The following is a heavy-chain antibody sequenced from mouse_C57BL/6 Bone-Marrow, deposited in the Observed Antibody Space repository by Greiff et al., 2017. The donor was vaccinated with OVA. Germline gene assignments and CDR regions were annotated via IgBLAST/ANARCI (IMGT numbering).Heavy chain of an antibody. D-gene: IGHD1-1*01. CDR2: ILPGSGST. CDR1: GYTFTGYW. J-gene: IGHJ2*01. Sequence: VQLQQSGAELMKPGASVKLSCKATGYTFTGYWIEWVKQRPGHGLEWIGEILPGSGSTNYTEKFKGKATFTADTSSNTAYMQLSSLTTEDSAIYYCAREDLYYGSPFDYWGQGTTLTVSS. V-gene: IGHV1-9*01. CDR3: AREDLYYGSPFDY.